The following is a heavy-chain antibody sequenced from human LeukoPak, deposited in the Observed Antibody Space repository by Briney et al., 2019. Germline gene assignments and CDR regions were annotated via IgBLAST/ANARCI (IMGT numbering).Heavy chain of an antibody. CDR2: INSDRSTT. CDR3: AREDYYDSFDI. Sequence: PGGSLRLSCAASGFTFSSHWMHWVRPAAGKGLVWVSRINSDRSTTSYADSVKGRFTISRDNAKNTLYLQLNSLRAEDTALYYCAREDYYDSFDIWGQGTMVTVSS. CDR1: GFTFSSHW. J-gene: IGHJ3*02. V-gene: IGHV3-74*01. D-gene: IGHD3-22*01.